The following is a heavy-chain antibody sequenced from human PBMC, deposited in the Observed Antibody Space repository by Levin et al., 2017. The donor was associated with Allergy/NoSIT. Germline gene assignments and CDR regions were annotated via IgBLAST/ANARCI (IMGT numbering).Heavy chain of an antibody. Sequence: SETLSLTCTVSGGSISSYYWSWIRQPPGKGLEWIGYIYYSGSTNYNPSLKSRVSISVDTSKNQFSLKLSSMTAADTAVYYCARRRRWDTATLGAFDIWGQGTMVTVSS. V-gene: IGHV4-59*08. D-gene: IGHD5-18*01. CDR3: ARRRRWDTATLGAFDI. CDR2: IYYSGST. J-gene: IGHJ3*02. CDR1: GGSISSYY.